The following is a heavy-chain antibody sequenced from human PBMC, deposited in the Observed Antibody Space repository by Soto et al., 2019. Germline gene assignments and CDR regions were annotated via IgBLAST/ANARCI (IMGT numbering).Heavy chain of an antibody. J-gene: IGHJ4*02. CDR2: LIPIFGTA. CDR1: GGTFSSYA. V-gene: IGHV1-69*12. CDR3: ASARYGDYANLDC. D-gene: IGHD4-17*01. Sequence: QVKLVQSGAEVKKPGSSVKVSCKASGGTFSSYAISWVRQAPGQGLEWMGGLIPIFGTANYAQKFQGRVTIAADDTTSTAHKGLGSLRSEATAVYYCASARYGDYANLDCWGQGTLVTVCS.